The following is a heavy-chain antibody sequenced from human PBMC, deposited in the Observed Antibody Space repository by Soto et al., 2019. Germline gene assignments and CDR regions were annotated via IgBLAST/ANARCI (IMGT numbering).Heavy chain of an antibody. CDR3: ARDLVCIGGSCSSPDASDS. J-gene: IGHJ3*01. CDR2: ISAYNGNT. D-gene: IGHD2-15*01. CDR1: GYTFTSYG. V-gene: IGHV1-18*01. Sequence: ASVKVSCKASGYTFTSYGISWVRQAPGQGLEWMGWISAYNGNTNYAQKLQGRVTMTTDTSTSTAYMELRSLRSDDTAVYYCARDLVCIGGSCSSPDASDSWRQGPMVTV.